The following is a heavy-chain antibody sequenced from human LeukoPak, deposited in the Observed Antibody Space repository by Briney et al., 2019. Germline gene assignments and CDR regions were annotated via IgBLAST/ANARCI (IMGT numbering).Heavy chain of an antibody. CDR1: RFTFDDYT. Sequence: PGGSLRLSCTASRFTFDDYTMHWVRQAPGKGLEWVSLISWDGVSTYYADSVKGRFTISRDNSKNSLYLQMNSLRTEDTALYYCAKSASRLVSDYYYYMDVWGKGTTVTVSS. V-gene: IGHV3-43*01. J-gene: IGHJ6*03. D-gene: IGHD6-6*01. CDR3: AKSASRLVSDYYYYMDV. CDR2: ISWDGVST.